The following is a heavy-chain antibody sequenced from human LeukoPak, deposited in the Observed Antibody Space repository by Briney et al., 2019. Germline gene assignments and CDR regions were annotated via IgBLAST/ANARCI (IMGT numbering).Heavy chain of an antibody. CDR2: ISSSSSYI. J-gene: IGHJ4*02. Sequence: GGSLRLSCAASGFAFSSYAMSWVRQAPGKGLEWVSSISSSSSYIYYADSVKGRFTISRDNAKNSLYLQMNSLRAEDTAVYYCARDQSIVQEYYFDYWGQGTLVTVSS. CDR3: ARDQSIVQEYYFDY. V-gene: IGHV3-21*01. D-gene: IGHD2-8*01. CDR1: GFAFSSYA.